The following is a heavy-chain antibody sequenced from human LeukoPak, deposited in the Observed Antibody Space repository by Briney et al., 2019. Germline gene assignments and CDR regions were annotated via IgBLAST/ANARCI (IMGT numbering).Heavy chain of an antibody. CDR3: ARHSNYGSGSYYRHWFDP. J-gene: IGHJ5*02. D-gene: IGHD3-10*01. CDR1: GGSISSYY. Sequence: SETLSLTCTVSGGSISSYYWSWIRQPPGKGLEWIGYIYYSGSTNYNPSLKSRVTISVDTSKNQFSLKLSSVTAADTAVYYCARHSNYGSGSYYRHWFDPWGQGTLVTVSS. CDR2: IYYSGST. V-gene: IGHV4-59*08.